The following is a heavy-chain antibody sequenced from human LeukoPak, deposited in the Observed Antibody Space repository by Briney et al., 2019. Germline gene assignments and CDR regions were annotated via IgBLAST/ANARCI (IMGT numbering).Heavy chain of an antibody. J-gene: IGHJ4*01. D-gene: IGHD2/OR15-2a*01. CDR3: ATKNPGDN. Sequence: GGSLRLSCVVSGLTLSSYNMNWVRQAPGRGLEWVSFISGDSHDTHYAGSVKGRFTVSRDNAKNSLYLQMNSLRVEDTGIYYCATKNPGDNWGHGTLVTVSA. CDR2: ISGDSHDT. V-gene: IGHV3-48*01. CDR1: GLTLSSYN.